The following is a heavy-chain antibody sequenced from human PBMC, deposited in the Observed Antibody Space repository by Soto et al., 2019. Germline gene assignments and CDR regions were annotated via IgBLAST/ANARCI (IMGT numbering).Heavy chain of an antibody. CDR3: AKAGRYYDSSGYRDY. V-gene: IGHV3-23*01. D-gene: IGHD3-22*01. Sequence: GGSLRLSXAASGFTFSSYAMSWVRQAPWKGLEWVSAFSGSGGSTYYADSVKGRFTISRDNSKNTLYLQMNSLRAEDTAVYYCAKAGRYYDSSGYRDYWGQGTLVTVSS. J-gene: IGHJ4*02. CDR1: GFTFSSYA. CDR2: FSGSGGST.